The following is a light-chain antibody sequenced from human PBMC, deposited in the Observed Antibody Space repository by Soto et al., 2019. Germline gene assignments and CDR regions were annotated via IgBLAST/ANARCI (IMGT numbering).Light chain of an antibody. CDR2: AAS. J-gene: IGKJ2*01. V-gene: IGKV1-8*01. CDR3: QQYYSYPSYT. CDR1: QGISSY. Sequence: AIRMTQSPSSLSASTGDRVTITCRASQGISSYLAWYQKKPGKAPKLLIYAASTLQSGVPSRFSGSGSGTDFTLTISCLQSEDFATYYCQQYYSYPSYTFGQGTKLEIK.